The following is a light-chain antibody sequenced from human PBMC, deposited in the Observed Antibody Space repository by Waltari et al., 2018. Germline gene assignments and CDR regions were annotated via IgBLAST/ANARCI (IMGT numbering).Light chain of an antibody. CDR2: DTS. CDR3: QQRYSWPLT. Sequence: EIVLTQSPAIVSLSPGARATLSCRASQSVSFFLAWYQQKPGQGPRPLIFDTSNRATGIPARFSGGGSGTDFTLTISSLEPEDFATYYCQQRYSWPLTFGGGTKVEIK. V-gene: IGKV3-11*01. CDR1: QSVSFF. J-gene: IGKJ4*01.